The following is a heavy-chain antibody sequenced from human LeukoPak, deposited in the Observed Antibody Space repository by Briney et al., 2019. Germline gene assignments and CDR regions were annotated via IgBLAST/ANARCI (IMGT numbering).Heavy chain of an antibody. J-gene: IGHJ4*01. CDR2: ISGSGGST. Sequence: GGSLRLSCAVSGITFSSYAMSWVRQAPGKGLEWVSAISGSGGSTYYADSVKGRFTISRDNPKNTLYLQMNSLRAEDTAVYYCAKGIYSSGWSYFDYWGHGTLVTVSS. D-gene: IGHD6-19*01. V-gene: IGHV3-23*01. CDR3: AKGIYSSGWSYFDY. CDR1: GITFSSYA.